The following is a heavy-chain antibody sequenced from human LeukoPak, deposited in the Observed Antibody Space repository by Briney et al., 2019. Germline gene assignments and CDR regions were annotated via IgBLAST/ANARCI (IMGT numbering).Heavy chain of an antibody. CDR3: ARAGHYDSSGYYSFDY. D-gene: IGHD3-22*01. V-gene: IGHV3-13*01. CDR2: IGTAGDT. J-gene: IGHJ4*02. Sequence: GGSLRLSCAASGFTFSSYVMHWVRQATGKGLEWVSAIGTAGDTYYPGSVKGRFTISRENAKNSLYLQMNSLRAGDTAVYYCARAGHYDSSGYYSFDYWGQGTLVTVSS. CDR1: GFTFSSYV.